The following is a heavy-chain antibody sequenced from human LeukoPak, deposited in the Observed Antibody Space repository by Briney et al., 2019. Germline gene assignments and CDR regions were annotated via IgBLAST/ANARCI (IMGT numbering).Heavy chain of an antibody. CDR3: AKLIASASNRHFHY. J-gene: IGHJ4*02. CDR2: FIGSGGST. CDR1: GVTFRSYG. V-gene: IGHV3-23*01. Sequence: GGSLRLSCAASGVTFRSYGMSWVRKAQGKGRECVSAFIGSGGSTYYADSVNGRFTISRHNSKNTLYLQMNSLRAEDTAVYYCAKLIASASNRHFHYWGQGTLVTVSS. D-gene: IGHD6-13*01.